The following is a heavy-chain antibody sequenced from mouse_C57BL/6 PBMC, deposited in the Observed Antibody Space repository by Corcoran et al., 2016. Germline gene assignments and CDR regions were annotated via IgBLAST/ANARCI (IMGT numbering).Heavy chain of an antibody. Sequence: QIQLVQSGPELKKPGETVKISCKASGYTFTNYGMSWVKQAPGKGLKWMGWINTYSGVPTYADDFKGRFAFSLETSASTAYLQINNLKNEDTATYFCARGRYDGSSYYFDYWGQGTTLTVSS. D-gene: IGHD1-1*01. CDR3: ARGRYDGSSYYFDY. CDR2: INTYSGVP. CDR1: GYTFTNYG. V-gene: IGHV9-3*01. J-gene: IGHJ2*01.